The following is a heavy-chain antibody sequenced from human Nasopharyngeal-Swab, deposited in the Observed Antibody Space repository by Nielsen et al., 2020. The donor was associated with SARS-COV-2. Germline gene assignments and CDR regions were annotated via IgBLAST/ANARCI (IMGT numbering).Heavy chain of an antibody. CDR2: IAHDASHE. Sequence: GGSLRLSCAASGFTFSSFGMHWVRQAPGKGLEWVAFIAHDASHEYYGESVKGRFSISRDSSKNTLYLQMDSLRGEDTAVYYCARDNGYCSGDACYLGGWLDPWGQGTLVTVSS. D-gene: IGHD2-15*01. CDR3: ARDNGYCSGDACYLGGWLDP. V-gene: IGHV3-30*03. CDR1: GFTFSSFG. J-gene: IGHJ5*02.